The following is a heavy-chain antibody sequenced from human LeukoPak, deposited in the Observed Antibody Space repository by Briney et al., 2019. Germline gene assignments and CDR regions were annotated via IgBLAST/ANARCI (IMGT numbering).Heavy chain of an antibody. CDR3: AKEASYCSSTSCYDWFDP. CDR2: ISGDGGST. Sequence: PGGSLRLSCAASGFTFDDYAMHWVRQAPGKGLELVSLISGDGGSTYYADSVKGRFTISRDNSKNSLYLQMNSLRTEDTALYYCAKEASYCSSTSCYDWFDPWGQGTLVTVSS. D-gene: IGHD2-2*01. V-gene: IGHV3-43*02. CDR1: GFTFDDYA. J-gene: IGHJ5*02.